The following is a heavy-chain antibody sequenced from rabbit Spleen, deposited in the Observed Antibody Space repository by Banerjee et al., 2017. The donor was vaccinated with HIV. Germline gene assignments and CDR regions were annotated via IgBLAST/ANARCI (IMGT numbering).Heavy chain of an antibody. CDR3: TRDDGSGHYIDGYFNL. CDR1: GFSFSSGYY. CDR2: ISSGGGST. Sequence: QEQLEESGGDLVKPEGSLTLTCTASGFSFSSGYYMYWVRQAPGKGLEWIGWISSGGGSTYYASWAKGRLTISKTSSTTVTLQMTSLTAADTATYFCTRDDGSGHYIDGYFNLWGPGTLVTVS. D-gene: IGHD1-1*01. V-gene: IGHV1S45*01. J-gene: IGHJ4*01.